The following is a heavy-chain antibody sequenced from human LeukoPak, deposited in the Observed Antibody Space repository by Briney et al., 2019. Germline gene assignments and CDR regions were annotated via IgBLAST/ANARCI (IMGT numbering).Heavy chain of an antibody. V-gene: IGHV3-33*01. CDR2: IWYDGSNK. D-gene: IGHD5/OR15-5a*01. CDR1: GFTFSSYG. CDR3: ARDRIYHYFDY. J-gene: IGHJ4*02. Sequence: GGSLRLSCAASGFTFSSYGMHWVRQAPGKGLEWVAVIWYDGSNKYYADSVKGRFTISRDNSKNTLYLQMSSLRAEDTAVYYCARDRIYHYFDYWGQGTLGTVSS.